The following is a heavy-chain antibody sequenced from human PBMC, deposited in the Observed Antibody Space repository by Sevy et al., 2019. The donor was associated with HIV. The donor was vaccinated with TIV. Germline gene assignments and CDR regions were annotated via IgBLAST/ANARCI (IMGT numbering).Heavy chain of an antibody. CDR1: GFTFSSYA. J-gene: IGHJ4*02. V-gene: IGHV3-23*01. CDR2: ISGSGAST. Sequence: GGSLRLSCAASGFTFSSYAMSWVRQAPGKGLEWVSGISGSGASTYYADSVKGRFTISRDNSKNTLYVQLNSLRTEDTAVYYCAKSAGYSGSHSDYWGQGTLVTVSS. D-gene: IGHD1-26*01. CDR3: AKSAGYSGSHSDY.